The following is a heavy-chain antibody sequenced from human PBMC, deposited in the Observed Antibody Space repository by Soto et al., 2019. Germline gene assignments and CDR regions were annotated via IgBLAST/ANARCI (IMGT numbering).Heavy chain of an antibody. CDR3: ARDRYSNGWYDY. CDR1: GGSISSYY. V-gene: IGHV4-59*01. J-gene: IGHJ4*02. CDR2: IYYSGST. Sequence: SETLSLTCIVSGGSISSYYWTWIRQPPGKGLEWIGYIYYSGSTKYNPSLKSRVTISVNTSNNHFSLKLSSVTAADTAVYYCARDRYSNGWYDYWGQGTLVTVSS. D-gene: IGHD6-19*01.